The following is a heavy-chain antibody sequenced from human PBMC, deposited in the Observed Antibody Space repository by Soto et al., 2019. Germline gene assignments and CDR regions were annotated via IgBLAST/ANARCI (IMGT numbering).Heavy chain of an antibody. D-gene: IGHD3-3*01. V-gene: IGHV3-23*01. CDR3: ATDLGLSRSSITIFGVVNPYFDY. CDR1: GFTFSSYA. CDR2: ISGSGGST. Sequence: GGSLRLSCAASGFTFSSYAMSWVRQAPGKGLEWVSAISGSGGSTYYADSVKGRFTISRDNSKNTPYLQMNSLRAEDTAVYYCATDLGLSRSSITIFGVVNPYFDYWGQGTLVTVSS. J-gene: IGHJ4*02.